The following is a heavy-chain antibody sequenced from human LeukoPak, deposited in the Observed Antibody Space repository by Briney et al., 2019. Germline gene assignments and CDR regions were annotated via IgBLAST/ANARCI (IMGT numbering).Heavy chain of an antibody. V-gene: IGHV4-38-2*02. Sequence: SETLSLTCNVSGYSISSGYYWCWIRQPPGKGLEWIGSIYHSGSTYYNPSLESRVTISVDTSKNQFSLKLSSVTAADTAVYYCARTAYYYDSSGRDYFDYWGQGTLVTVSS. CDR1: GYSISSGYY. D-gene: IGHD3-22*01. CDR2: IYHSGST. CDR3: ARTAYYYDSSGRDYFDY. J-gene: IGHJ4*02.